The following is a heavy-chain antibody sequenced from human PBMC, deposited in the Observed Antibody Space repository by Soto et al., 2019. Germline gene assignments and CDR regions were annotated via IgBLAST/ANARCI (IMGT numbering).Heavy chain of an antibody. CDR2: ISGSGGST. J-gene: IGHJ4*02. V-gene: IGHV3-23*01. D-gene: IGHD6-19*01. CDR3: ARRGSGGYYDY. CDR1: GFTFSSYA. Sequence: EVQLLESGGGLVQPGGSLRLSCAASGFTFSSYAMRWVRQAPVKGLEWVSAISGSGGSTYYADSVKGRFTISRDNSNNSLYLQRNSLRAEDTAVYYCARRGSGGYYDYWGQGNLVTVSS.